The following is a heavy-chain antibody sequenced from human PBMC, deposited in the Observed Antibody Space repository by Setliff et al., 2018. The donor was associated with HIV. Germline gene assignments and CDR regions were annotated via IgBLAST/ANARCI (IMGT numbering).Heavy chain of an antibody. J-gene: IGHJ5*02. D-gene: IGHD3-10*01. V-gene: IGHV4-4*07. CDR3: ARDRHSSGLGSYGP. CDR1: GGSFSSYY. CDR2: IYNSGTT. Sequence: PSETLSLTCTISGGSFSSYYWSWIRQPAGRGLEWIGRIYNSGTTNYNPSLKSRVTMSIDTSKNQFSLKLTSVTAADTAVYYCARDRHSSGLGSYGPWGQGTLVTVSS.